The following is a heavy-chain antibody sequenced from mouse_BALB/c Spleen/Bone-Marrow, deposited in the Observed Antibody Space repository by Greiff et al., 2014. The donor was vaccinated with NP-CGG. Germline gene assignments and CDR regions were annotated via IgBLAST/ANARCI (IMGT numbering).Heavy chain of an antibody. CDR3: ARSKGGNYYAMDY. Sequence: EVQLQQSGPELVKPGASVKISCKASGYAFTDYNMPWVKQSHGKSLEWIGYIYPYNGGTGYNQKFKSKATLTVDNSSSTAYMELRSLTSEDSAVYYCARSKGGNYYAMDYWGQGTSVTVSS. CDR2: IYPYNGGT. V-gene: IGHV1S29*02. CDR1: GYAFTDYN. D-gene: IGHD1-1*02. J-gene: IGHJ4*01.